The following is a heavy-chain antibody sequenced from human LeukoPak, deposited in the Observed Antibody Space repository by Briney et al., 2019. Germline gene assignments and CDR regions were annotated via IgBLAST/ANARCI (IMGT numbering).Heavy chain of an antibody. Sequence: GGSLRLSCAASGFTFDDYAMHWVRHAPGKGLEWVSGISWNSGSMDYADSVKGRFTISRDNSKNTLYLQMNSLRAEDTAVYYCARDFRRDSESPPGYWGQGTLVTVSS. V-gene: IGHV3-9*01. CDR1: GFTFDDYA. CDR2: ISWNSGSM. D-gene: IGHD1-26*01. J-gene: IGHJ4*02. CDR3: ARDFRRDSESPPGY.